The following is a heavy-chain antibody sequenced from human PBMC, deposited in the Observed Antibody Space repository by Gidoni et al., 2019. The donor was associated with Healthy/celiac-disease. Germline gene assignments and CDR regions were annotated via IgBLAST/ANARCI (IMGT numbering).Heavy chain of an antibody. D-gene: IGHD2-21*01. J-gene: IGHJ4*02. V-gene: IGHV3-7*01. CDR2: IKQDGSEK. CDR3: ARESKIAFDY. CDR1: GFTFSSYW. Sequence: EVQLVASGGGLVTSGVSLRLSCAASGFTFSSYWMSWVRQAPGKGLEWVAKIKQDGSEKYYVDSVKGRCTISRDNANTSLYLQINSLRAEHTAVYYCARESKIAFDYWGQGTLVTVSS.